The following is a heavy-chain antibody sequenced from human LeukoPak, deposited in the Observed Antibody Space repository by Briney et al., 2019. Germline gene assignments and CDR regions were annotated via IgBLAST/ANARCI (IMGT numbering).Heavy chain of an antibody. D-gene: IGHD2-8*01. CDR3: AKERNIVLITPGRSTDY. CDR1: GFTFSSYY. CDR2: LSGSGGST. J-gene: IGHJ4*02. V-gene: IGHV3-23*01. Sequence: GGSLRLSCAASGFTFSSYYMRWVRQAPGKGLEQLTVLSGSGGSTYCADSGKGRFANSRDDSKNTLYLQMNSQRAEDTAVYYCAKERNIVLITPGRSTDYWGQGTLVTVSS.